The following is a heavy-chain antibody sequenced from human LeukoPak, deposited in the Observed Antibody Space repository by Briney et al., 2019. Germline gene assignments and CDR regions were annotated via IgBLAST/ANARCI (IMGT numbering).Heavy chain of an antibody. CDR1: GYTFTGYY. Sequence: ASVKVSCKASGYTFTGYYIHWVRQAPGQGLEWMGWINPNSDNTNFAQNFQGRVTMTKDTSISTAYMELSSLRSDDTAVYYCARDAIEGTTVTTWGVRHSIDYWAQGTLVTVSS. CDR3: ARDAIEGTTVTTWGVRHSIDY. D-gene: IGHD4-17*01. CDR2: INPNSDNT. V-gene: IGHV1-2*02. J-gene: IGHJ4*02.